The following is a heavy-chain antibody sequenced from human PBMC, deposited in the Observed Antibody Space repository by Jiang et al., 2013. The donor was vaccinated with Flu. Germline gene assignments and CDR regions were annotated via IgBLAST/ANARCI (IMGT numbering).Heavy chain of an antibody. Sequence: GSGLVKPSETLSLTCTVSGDSVNSDYYYWSWIRQPPGKGLEWLGYIYFSTTTNYNPSLKSRVPISMDTSKNQFSLRLTSVTAADTAVYFCARDYHDSTGYTWFDPGA. CDR1: GDSVNSDYYY. CDR3: ARDYHDSTGYTWFDP. J-gene: IGHJ5*01. D-gene: IGHD3-22*01. V-gene: IGHV4-61*01. CDR2: IYFSTTT.